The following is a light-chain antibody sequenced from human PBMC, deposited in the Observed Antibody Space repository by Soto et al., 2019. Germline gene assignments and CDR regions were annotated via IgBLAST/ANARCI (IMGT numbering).Light chain of an antibody. J-gene: IGKJ2*01. CDR1: HSIGSS. Sequence: DIQMTQSPSALSASLGDRVTITCRASHSIGSSLAWYHQRPGKAPNLLIYDASSLESGVPSRFSGGGSGTEFTLTISSMQPDEFGTYYCHQYISYTPYTIGQGTKVGIK. CDR2: DAS. CDR3: HQYISYTPYT. V-gene: IGKV1-5*01.